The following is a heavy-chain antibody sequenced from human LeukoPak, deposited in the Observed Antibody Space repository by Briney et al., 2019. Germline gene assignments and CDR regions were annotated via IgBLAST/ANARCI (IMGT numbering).Heavy chain of an antibody. CDR2: IYYSGIT. V-gene: IGHV4-61*08. CDR1: GGSISSNADY. D-gene: IGHD1-20*01. J-gene: IGHJ6*02. Sequence: SDTLPLTRTVSGGSISSNADYWARIRQPPVKGLEWIGYIYYSGITNYNPSLKSRVTISVDTSKNQFSLKLSSVTAADTAVYYCARVSGITGTTSRTVCYYYGIDIWGQGTTVTVSS. CDR3: ARVSGITGTTSRTVCYYYGIDI.